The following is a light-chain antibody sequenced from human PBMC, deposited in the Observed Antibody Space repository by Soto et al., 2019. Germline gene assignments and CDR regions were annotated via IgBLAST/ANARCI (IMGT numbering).Light chain of an antibody. CDR2: AAS. Sequence: DIQMTQSPSTLSGSVGDRVTITCRASQTISSWLAWYQQKPGKAPKRLIYAASNLQGGVPSRFSGSGSETEFTLTISSLQPEDFATYYCLQHNAFPVTFGQGTKVDIK. J-gene: IGKJ1*01. CDR1: QTISSW. CDR3: LQHNAFPVT. V-gene: IGKV1-5*01.